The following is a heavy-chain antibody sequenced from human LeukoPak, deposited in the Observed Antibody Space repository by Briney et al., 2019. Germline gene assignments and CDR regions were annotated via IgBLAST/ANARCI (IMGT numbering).Heavy chain of an antibody. J-gene: IGHJ4*02. CDR2: INHSGST. CDR3: ARGRLSFDY. D-gene: IGHD3-16*01. Sequence: SETLSLTCAVYGGSFSGYYWSWIRQPPGKGMEWIGEINHSGSTNYNPSLKSRVTISVDTSKNQFSLKLSSVTAADTAVYYCARGRLSFDYWGQGTLVTVSS. CDR1: GGSFSGYY. V-gene: IGHV4-34*01.